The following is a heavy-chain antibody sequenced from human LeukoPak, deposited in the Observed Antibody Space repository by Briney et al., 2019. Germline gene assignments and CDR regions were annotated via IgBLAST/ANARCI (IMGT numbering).Heavy chain of an antibody. J-gene: IGHJ4*02. V-gene: IGHV4-59*08. D-gene: IGHD3-16*01. Sequence: SETLSLTCTVSGGSISSYYWSWLRQPPGKGLEWIGYIHYSGSTNSNPSLQSRAAISLDASRNQFSLRLTSVTAADTAVYYCARLRDLYNVFDHWGQGTLVTISS. CDR2: IHYSGST. CDR3: ARLRDLYNVFDH. CDR1: GGSISSYY.